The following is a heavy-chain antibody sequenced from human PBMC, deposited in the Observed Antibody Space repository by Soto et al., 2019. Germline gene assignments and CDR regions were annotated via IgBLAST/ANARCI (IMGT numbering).Heavy chain of an antibody. CDR2: INAGNGNT. Sequence: VSVKVSWKTSGYTFNRHSISWVRQAPGQGLEWMGWINAGNGNTKYSQKFQGRVTITRDTSASTAYMELSSLRSEDTAVYYCARIRSIAAVNYWGQGTLVTVSS. CDR3: ARIRSIAAVNY. D-gene: IGHD6-13*01. V-gene: IGHV1-3*01. CDR1: GYTFNRHS. J-gene: IGHJ4*02.